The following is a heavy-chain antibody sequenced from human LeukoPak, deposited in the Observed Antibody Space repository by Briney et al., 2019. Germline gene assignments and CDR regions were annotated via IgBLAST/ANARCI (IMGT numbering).Heavy chain of an antibody. CDR2: ISGSGDST. CDR3: AKDYHSGSYYYSFDY. D-gene: IGHD1-26*01. V-gene: IGHV3-23*01. J-gene: IGHJ4*02. Sequence: GGSLRLSCVGSGFSFSTYAMSWVRQAPGKGLEWVSRISGSGDSTYDADSVKGRFTISRDNSRNTLFLQMNSLRAEDTAVYYCAKDYHSGSYYYSFDYWGQGTLVTVSS. CDR1: GFSFSTYA.